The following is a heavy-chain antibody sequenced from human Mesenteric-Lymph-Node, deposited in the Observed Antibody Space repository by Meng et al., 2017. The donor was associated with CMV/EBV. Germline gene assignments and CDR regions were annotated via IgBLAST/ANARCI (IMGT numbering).Heavy chain of an antibody. J-gene: IGHJ6*02. CDR2: ISGRGGST. Sequence: GESLKISCAASRFTFSSYAMTWVRWVRQAPGRGLEWVSTISGRGGSTYYADSVKGRFTISRDNAKNSLYLQMNSLRAEDTAVYYCARHYDFWSGKNSYYYYYGMDVWGQGTTVTVSS. CDR1: RFTFSSYA. D-gene: IGHD3-3*01. V-gene: IGHV3-23*01. CDR3: ARHYDFWSGKNSYYYYYGMDV.